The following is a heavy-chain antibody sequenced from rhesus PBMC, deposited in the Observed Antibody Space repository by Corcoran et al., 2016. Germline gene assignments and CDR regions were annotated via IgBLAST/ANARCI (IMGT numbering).Heavy chain of an antibody. Sequence: QLQLQESGPGLVKPSETLSVTCAVSGGSISSSYWSWIRQAPGKGLEWIGYIYGSGSSTNYNPSLKGRVTLSIDTSKNQLSLKLSSVTTADTAVYYCAIGDTAGTVLNYWGQGVLVTVSS. CDR3: AIGDTAGTVLNY. V-gene: IGHV4-169*02. CDR2: IYGSGSST. D-gene: IGHD5-42*01. CDR1: GGSISSSY. J-gene: IGHJ4*01.